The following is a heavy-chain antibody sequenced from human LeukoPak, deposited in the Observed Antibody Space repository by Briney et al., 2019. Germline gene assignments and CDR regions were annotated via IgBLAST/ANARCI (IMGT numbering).Heavy chain of an antibody. CDR2: IYGSGTI. Sequence: KPSETLSLTCTVSGGSIRSYYWSWIRQPAGKGLEWIGRIYGSGTITYNPSLKSRVSMSVDTSRNQFSLNLRYVTAADTAVYYCARVSWFPGTSYYYMDVWGKGTTVTVSS. D-gene: IGHD1-1*01. CDR1: GGSIRSYY. J-gene: IGHJ6*03. V-gene: IGHV4-4*07. CDR3: ARVSWFPGTSYYYMDV.